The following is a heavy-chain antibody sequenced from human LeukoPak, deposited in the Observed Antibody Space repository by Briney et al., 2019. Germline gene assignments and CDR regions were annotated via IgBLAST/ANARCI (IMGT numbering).Heavy chain of an antibody. J-gene: IGHJ4*02. D-gene: IGHD3-22*01. CDR1: GFTVSSNH. CDR2: FYSGGDT. Sequence: GGSLRLSCAVSGFTVSSNHMSWVRQAPGKGLEWVSVFYSGGDTHYADSVKGRFTISRDNSKNTLYLQMNSLRAEDTAVYYCAGAIGYDSSGYYYGTRAIHYYFDYWGQGTLVTVSS. CDR3: AGAIGYDSSGYYYGTRAIHYYFDY. V-gene: IGHV3-53*01.